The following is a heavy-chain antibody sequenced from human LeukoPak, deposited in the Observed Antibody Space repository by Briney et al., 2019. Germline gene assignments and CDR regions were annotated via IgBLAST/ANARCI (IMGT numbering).Heavy chain of an antibody. J-gene: IGHJ4*02. CDR2: IIPIFGTA. Sequence: SVKVSCKASGGTFSSYAISWVRQAPGQGLEWMGGIIPIFGTANYAQKFQGRVTITADESTSTAYMELSSLRSEDTAVYYCARESGHIAAAGTSSFDYWEKGTLITVSS. CDR1: GGTFSSYA. D-gene: IGHD6-13*01. V-gene: IGHV1-69*13. CDR3: ARESGHIAAAGTSSFDY.